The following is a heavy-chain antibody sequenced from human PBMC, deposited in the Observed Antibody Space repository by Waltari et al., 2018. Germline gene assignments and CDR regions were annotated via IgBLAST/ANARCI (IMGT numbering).Heavy chain of an antibody. J-gene: IGHJ4*02. CDR2: IGSGGTT. Sequence: EVQLLESGGGLVRTGGSLRLYCPASGFTFTHNAFTWVRQAPGKWLEWVSGIGSGGTTFYADSVKGQFTISRDNSKNTLYLQMNNLRAGDTAVYFCAKAGMATGTTRSYFDYWGQGALVTVSS. V-gene: IGHV3-23*01. CDR3: AKAGMATGTTRSYFDY. CDR1: GFTFTHNA. D-gene: IGHD1-1*01.